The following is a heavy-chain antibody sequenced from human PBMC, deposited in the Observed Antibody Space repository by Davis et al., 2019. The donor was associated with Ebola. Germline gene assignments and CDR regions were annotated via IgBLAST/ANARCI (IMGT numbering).Heavy chain of an antibody. CDR2: IFSNDEK. Sequence: SGPTLVKPTETLTLTCTVSGFSLSHAILGVSWIRQPPGKALEWLAHIFSNDEKSYSTSLMNRLTISEDTSKSQVVLTLTNVDPVDTATYYCARTQNGAGNYLLDSGGQGILVTISS. CDR1: GFSLSHAILG. J-gene: IGHJ5*01. V-gene: IGHV2-26*01. D-gene: IGHD3-10*01. CDR3: ARTQNGAGNYLLDS.